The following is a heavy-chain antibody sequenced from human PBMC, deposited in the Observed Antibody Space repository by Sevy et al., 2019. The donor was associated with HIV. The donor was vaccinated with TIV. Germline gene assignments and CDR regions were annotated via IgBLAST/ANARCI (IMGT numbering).Heavy chain of an antibody. CDR2: ISASGGHT. Sequence: GGSLRLSCAASGFTFSNYAISWVRQAPGKGLECVSAISASGGHTDYADSVKGRFTISRDNSKNTLYLQMNSLRVEDTAVYYCAREGCTKPHDYWGQGTLVTVSS. J-gene: IGHJ4*02. CDR3: AREGCTKPHDY. D-gene: IGHD2-8*01. V-gene: IGHV3-23*01. CDR1: GFTFSNYA.